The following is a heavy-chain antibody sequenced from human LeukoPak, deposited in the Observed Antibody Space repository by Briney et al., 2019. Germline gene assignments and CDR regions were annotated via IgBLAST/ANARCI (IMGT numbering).Heavy chain of an antibody. D-gene: IGHD3-3*01. Sequence: TLSLTCTVSGYSISSGYYWGWIRQPPGKALEWLALIYWDDDKRYSPSLKSRLTITKDTSKNQVVLTMTNMDPVDTATYYCALHSEVGVVNDYWGQGTLVTVSS. V-gene: IGHV2-5*02. CDR2: IYWDDDK. CDR1: GYSISSGYYW. J-gene: IGHJ4*02. CDR3: ALHSEVGVVNDY.